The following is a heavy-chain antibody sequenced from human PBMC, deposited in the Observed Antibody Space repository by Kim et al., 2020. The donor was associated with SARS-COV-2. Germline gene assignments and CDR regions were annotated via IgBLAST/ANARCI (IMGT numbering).Heavy chain of an antibody. V-gene: IGHV1-18*04. D-gene: IGHD6-6*01. CDR1: GYTFTSYG. J-gene: IGHJ6*02. CDR2: ISAYNGNT. Sequence: ASVKVSCKASGYTFTSYGISWVRQAPGQGLEWMGWISAYNGNTNYAQKLQGRVTMTTDTSTSTAYMELRSLRSDDTAVYYCARVCVAARLSIRYYYYGMDVWGQGTTVTVSS. CDR3: ARVCVAARLSIRYYYYGMDV.